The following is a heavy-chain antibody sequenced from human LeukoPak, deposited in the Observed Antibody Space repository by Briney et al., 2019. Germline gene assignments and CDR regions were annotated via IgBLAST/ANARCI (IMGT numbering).Heavy chain of an antibody. CDR1: GASISPYY. J-gene: IGHJ4*02. CDR3: TRHSAGGWDYFEY. D-gene: IGHD6-19*01. Sequence: SETLSLTCTVSGASISPYYWSWIRQPPGKGLEWIVYINSRGSATYNPSLKSRVTISVDTTKIQFSLRLRSVTAANTAVYYCTRHSAGGWDYFEYCGQGTLVTVSS. CDR2: INSRGSA. V-gene: IGHV4-59*08.